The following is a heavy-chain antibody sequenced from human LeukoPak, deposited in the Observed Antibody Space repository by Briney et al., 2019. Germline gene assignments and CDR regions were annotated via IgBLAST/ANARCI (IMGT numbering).Heavy chain of an antibody. Sequence: GGSLRLSCAASGFTVSNSYMNWVRQAPGRGLEWVSVIYSSGSDFYADSVKGRFVISRDNSKNTLYLTMNSLRVEDTAVYYCTTQTHLGFWTGFSEFWGQGTLVTVSS. CDR1: GFTVSNSY. CDR3: TTQTHLGFWTGFSEF. J-gene: IGHJ4*02. D-gene: IGHD3/OR15-3a*01. CDR2: IYSSGSD. V-gene: IGHV3-66*04.